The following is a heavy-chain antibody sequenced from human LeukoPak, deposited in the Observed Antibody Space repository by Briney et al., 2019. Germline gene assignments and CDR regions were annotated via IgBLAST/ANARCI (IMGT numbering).Heavy chain of an antibody. V-gene: IGHV3-15*01. CDR2: IKSKTDGGTT. CDR1: GFTFSNAW. Sequence: GGSLRLSCAASGFTFSNAWMSWVRQAPGKGLEWVGRIKSKTDGGTTDYAAPVKGRFTISRDDSKNTLYLQMNSLKTEDTAVYYCAKEVYYDSSSYGAFDIWGQGTMVTVSS. D-gene: IGHD3-22*01. CDR3: AKEVYYDSSSYGAFDI. J-gene: IGHJ3*02.